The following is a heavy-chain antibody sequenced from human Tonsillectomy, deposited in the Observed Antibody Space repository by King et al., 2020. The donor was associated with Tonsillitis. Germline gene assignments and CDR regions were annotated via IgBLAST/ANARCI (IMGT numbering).Heavy chain of an antibody. CDR3: APGDWRDCYFDL. D-gene: IGHD3/OR15-3a*01. Sequence: VQLVESGGGVVQPGRSLRLSCAASGFTFSSYAMHWVRQAPGKGLEWVAVISYDGSKKFYADSVKGRFTISRDNSKNTLYLQMNSLRPEDTAVYYCAPGDWRDCYFDLWGRGTLVTVSS. CDR1: GFTFSSYA. J-gene: IGHJ2*01. V-gene: IGHV3-30*04. CDR2: ISYDGSKK.